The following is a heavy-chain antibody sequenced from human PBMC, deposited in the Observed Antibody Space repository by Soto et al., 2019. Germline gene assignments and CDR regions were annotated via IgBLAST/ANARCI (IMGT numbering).Heavy chain of an antibody. J-gene: IGHJ4*02. V-gene: IGHV1-46*01. D-gene: IGHD2-15*01. CDR2: INPNGGST. Sequence: QVQLVQSGAEVKRPGASVKVSCKASGYTFTTYYMHWMRQAPGQGLEWLGIINPNGGSTTYAQKFQGRVTMIRDTSTSTVYLELSSLRSEDTAVYYCARAGYCSGGTCFHGNCDYWGQGTLVTVSA. CDR1: GYTFTTYY. CDR3: ARAGYCSGGTCFHGNCDY.